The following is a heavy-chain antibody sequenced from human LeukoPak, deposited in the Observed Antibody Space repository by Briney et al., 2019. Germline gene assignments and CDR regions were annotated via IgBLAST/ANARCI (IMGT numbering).Heavy chain of an antibody. D-gene: IGHD2-2*01. CDR3: ARGKGYCSSTGCYPYNWFDP. Sequence: ASVKVSCKASGYTFTSYDINWVRQATGQGLEWMGWMNPNSGNTGYAQKFQGRVTMTRNTSISTAYMELSSLRSEDTAVYYCARGKGYCSSTGCYPYNWFDPWGQGTLVTVSS. CDR2: MNPNSGNT. CDR1: GYTFTSYD. V-gene: IGHV1-8*01. J-gene: IGHJ5*02.